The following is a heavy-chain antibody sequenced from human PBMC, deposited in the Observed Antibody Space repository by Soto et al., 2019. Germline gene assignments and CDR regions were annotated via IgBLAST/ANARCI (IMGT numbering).Heavy chain of an antibody. V-gene: IGHV3-30*18. D-gene: IGHD6-13*01. CDR2: ISYDENTK. J-gene: IGHJ5*02. CDR3: AKEVLAAGQGWFDP. CDR1: GFTFSTDG. Sequence: GGSLRLSCEASGFTFSTDGMHWVRQAPGKGLEWVAIISYDENTKYYADSLKGRFTISRDNSKNTLYLDINNVTPEDTAVYYCAKEVLAAGQGWFDPWGQGTLVTVSS.